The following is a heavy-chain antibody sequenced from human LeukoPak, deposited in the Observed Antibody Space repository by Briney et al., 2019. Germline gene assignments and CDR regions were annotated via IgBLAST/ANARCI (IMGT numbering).Heavy chain of an antibody. CDR3: ARDWPGAVVPAAGGDAFDI. Sequence: PGGSLRLSCAASGFTFSSYAMHWVRQAPGQRLEWMGWINAGNGNTKYSQKFQGRVTITRDTSASTAYMELSSLRSEDTAVYYCARDWPGAVVPAAGGDAFDIWGQGTMVTVSS. CDR2: INAGNGNT. J-gene: IGHJ3*02. D-gene: IGHD2-2*01. V-gene: IGHV1-3*01. CDR1: GFTFSSYA.